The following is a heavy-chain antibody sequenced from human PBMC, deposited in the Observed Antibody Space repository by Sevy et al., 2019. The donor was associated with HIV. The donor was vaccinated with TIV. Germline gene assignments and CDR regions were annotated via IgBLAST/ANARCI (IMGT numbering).Heavy chain of an antibody. Sequence: ASVKVSCKASGYTFTSYGISWVRQAPGQGLEWMGWISAYNGNTNYAQKLQGRVTMTTDTSTSKAYMELRSLRSDDTAVYYCARDGGYSSGWYVNYFDYWGQGTLVTVSS. D-gene: IGHD6-19*01. J-gene: IGHJ4*02. CDR3: ARDGGYSSGWYVNYFDY. CDR1: GYTFTSYG. CDR2: ISAYNGNT. V-gene: IGHV1-18*01.